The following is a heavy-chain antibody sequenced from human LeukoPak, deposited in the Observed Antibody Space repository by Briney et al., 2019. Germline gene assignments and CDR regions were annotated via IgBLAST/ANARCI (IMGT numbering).Heavy chain of an antibody. J-gene: IGHJ4*02. Sequence: SQTLSLTCTVSGVSISSGGYHWSWIRQHPEKGLEWIGYIYYSGSTYYNPSLKSRVTISVDTSKNQFSLKLSSVTAADTAVYYCARAGLSLPVDYWGQGTLVTVSS. CDR2: IYYSGST. CDR3: ARAGLSLPVDY. D-gene: IGHD3-16*02. CDR1: GVSISSGGYH. V-gene: IGHV4-31*03.